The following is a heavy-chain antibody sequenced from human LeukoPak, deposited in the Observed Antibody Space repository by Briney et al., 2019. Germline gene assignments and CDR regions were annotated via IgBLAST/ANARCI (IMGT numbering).Heavy chain of an antibody. Sequence: GGSLRLSCAASGFTFSSYAMSWVRQAPGKGLEWVSAISGSGGSTYYADSVKGRFTISRDNSKNTLYLQMNSLRAEDTAVYYCAKVPFDNYDYGGNHDYWGQGTLVTDSS. CDR1: GFTFSSYA. V-gene: IGHV3-23*01. CDR2: ISGSGGST. CDR3: AKVPFDNYDYGGNHDY. D-gene: IGHD4-23*01. J-gene: IGHJ4*02.